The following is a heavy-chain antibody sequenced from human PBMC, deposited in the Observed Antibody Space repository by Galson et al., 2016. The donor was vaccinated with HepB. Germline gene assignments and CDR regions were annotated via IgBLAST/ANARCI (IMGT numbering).Heavy chain of an antibody. V-gene: IGHV7-4-1*02. CDR2: INTNTGNP. D-gene: IGHD5-12*01. CDR3: ARFEDVVATLDH. Sequence: SVKVSCKASGYIFTRYAMNWVRQAPGQGLEWMGWINTNTGNPTYAQGFTGRFVFSWDTSGSTAYLQISSLKAEDTAVYYCARFEDVVATLDHWGQGTLVTVSS. CDR1: GYIFTRYA. J-gene: IGHJ4*02.